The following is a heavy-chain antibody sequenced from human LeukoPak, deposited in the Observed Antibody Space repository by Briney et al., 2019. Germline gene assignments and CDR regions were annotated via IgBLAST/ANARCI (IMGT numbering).Heavy chain of an antibody. J-gene: IGHJ4*02. D-gene: IGHD3/OR15-3a*01. Sequence: GGSLRLSCAASGFTFSSYNMHWVRQAPGKGLEWMAVISYHGINEYYADSVKGRFTISRDNFKNTLSLQMNSLRAEDTAVYYCVRDRDWGFDYWGQGTLVTVSS. V-gene: IGHV3-30*03. CDR2: ISYHGINE. CDR1: GFTFSSYN. CDR3: VRDRDWGFDY.